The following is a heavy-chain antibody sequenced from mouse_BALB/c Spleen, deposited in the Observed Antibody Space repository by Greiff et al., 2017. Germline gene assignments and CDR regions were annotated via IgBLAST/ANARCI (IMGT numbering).Heavy chain of an antibody. CDR1: GFTFSSYA. CDR3: ARDGRGNYSWFAY. Sequence: EVQLVESGGGLVKPGGSLKLSCAASGFTFSSYAMSWVRQSPEKRLEWVAEISSGGSYTYYPDTVTGRFTISRDNAKNTLYLEMSSLRSEDTAMYYCARDGRGNYSWFAYWGQGTLVTVSA. CDR2: ISSGGSYT. J-gene: IGHJ3*01. D-gene: IGHD2-1*01. V-gene: IGHV5-9-4*01.